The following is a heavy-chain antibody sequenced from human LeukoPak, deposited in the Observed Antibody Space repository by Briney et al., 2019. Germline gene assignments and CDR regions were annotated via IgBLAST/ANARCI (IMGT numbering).Heavy chain of an antibody. CDR3: TVRGYSYGYNGMDV. V-gene: IGHV3-73*01. Sequence: GGSLRLSCAASGFTFSGSAMHWVRQASGKGLEWVGRIRSKANSYATAYAASVKGRFTISRDDSKNTACLQMNSLKTEDTAVYYCTVRGYSYGYNGMDVWGQGTTVTVSS. D-gene: IGHD5-18*01. CDR2: IRSKANSYAT. J-gene: IGHJ6*02. CDR1: GFTFSGSA.